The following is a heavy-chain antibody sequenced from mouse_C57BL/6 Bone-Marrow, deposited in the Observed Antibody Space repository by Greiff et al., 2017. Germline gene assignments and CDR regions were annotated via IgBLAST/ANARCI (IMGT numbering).Heavy chain of an antibody. J-gene: IGHJ2*01. D-gene: IGHD2-3*01. Sequence: VQLKESGPGLVKPSQSLSLTCSVTGYSITSGYYWNWIRQFPGNKLEWMGYISYAGSNNYHPSLKNLTSITRDPSKNLFFLRLNSVTTEDTATYDCAGEKRRWGFDYWGQGTALTVSA. V-gene: IGHV3-6*01. CDR3: AGEKRRWGFDY. CDR1: GYSITSGYY. CDR2: ISYAGSN.